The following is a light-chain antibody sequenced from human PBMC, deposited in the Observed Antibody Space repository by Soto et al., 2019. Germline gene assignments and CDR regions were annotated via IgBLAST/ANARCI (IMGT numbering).Light chain of an antibody. J-gene: IGLJ3*02. CDR3: SAWDGSLNGLV. CDR2: NNV. V-gene: IGLV1-44*01. Sequence: QSVLTQPPSASGTPGQRVTISCSGSSSNIGSNILNWYRQVPGTAPKLLLYNNVHRPSGVPDRFSGSKSGASGSLAISGLQLEDEADYYCSAWDGSLNGLVFGGGTKLTVL. CDR1: SSNIGSNI.